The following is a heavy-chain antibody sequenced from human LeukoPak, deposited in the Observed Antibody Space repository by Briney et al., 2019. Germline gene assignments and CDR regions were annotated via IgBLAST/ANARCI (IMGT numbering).Heavy chain of an antibody. CDR3: AKSGGQ. CDR1: GFTLSDYY. D-gene: IGHD2-15*01. CDR2: IYSGGST. V-gene: IGHV3-53*01. Sequence: PGGSLRLSCAASGFTLSDYYMHWVRQAPGKGLEWVSVIYSGGSTYYADSVKGRFTISRDNSKSTLYLQINGLRGDDTAVYYCAKSGGQWGQGTLVTVSS. J-gene: IGHJ4*02.